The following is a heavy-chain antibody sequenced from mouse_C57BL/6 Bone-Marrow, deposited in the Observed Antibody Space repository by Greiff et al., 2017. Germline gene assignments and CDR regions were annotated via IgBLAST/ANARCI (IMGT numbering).Heavy chain of an antibody. J-gene: IGHJ2*01. CDR2: IDPENGDT. V-gene: IGHV14-4*01. Sequence: VQLQQSGAELVRPGASVMLSCTASGFNIKDYYMHWVKQRPEQGLEWIGWIDPENGDTEYASKFQGKATITADTSSNTAYLQLSSLTSEDTAVYSCTLGPNFDYWGQGTTLTVSS. D-gene: IGHD4-1*01. CDR1: GFNIKDYY. CDR3: TLGPNFDY.